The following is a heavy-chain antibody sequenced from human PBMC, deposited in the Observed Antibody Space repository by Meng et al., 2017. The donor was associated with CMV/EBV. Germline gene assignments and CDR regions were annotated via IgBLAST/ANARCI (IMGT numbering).Heavy chain of an antibody. Sequence: LKISCAASGFTFDDYAMHWVRQAPGQGLEWVSGISWNSGSIGYADSVKGRFTISRDNAKNSLYLQMNSLRAEDTALYYCAKDIANYYDSSGDLDYWGQGTLVTVSS. D-gene: IGHD3-22*01. CDR2: ISWNSGSI. CDR3: AKDIANYYDSSGDLDY. CDR1: GFTFDDYA. V-gene: IGHV3-9*01. J-gene: IGHJ4*02.